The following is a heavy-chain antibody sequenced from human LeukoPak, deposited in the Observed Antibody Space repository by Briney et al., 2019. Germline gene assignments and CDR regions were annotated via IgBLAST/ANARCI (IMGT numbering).Heavy chain of an antibody. CDR1: GFTLSNHA. CDR3: AKARFLEWLHQYNWFDP. V-gene: IGHV3-30*18. Sequence: GGSLRLSCAASGFTLSNHAMIWVRQAPGRGLEWVAVISYDGSNKYYADSVKGRFTISRDNSKNTLYLQMNSLRAEDTAVYYCAKARFLEWLHQYNWFDPWGQGTLVTVSS. D-gene: IGHD3-3*01. J-gene: IGHJ5*02. CDR2: ISYDGSNK.